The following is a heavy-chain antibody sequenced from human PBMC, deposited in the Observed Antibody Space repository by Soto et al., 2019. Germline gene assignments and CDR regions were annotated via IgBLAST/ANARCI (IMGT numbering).Heavy chain of an antibody. D-gene: IGHD5-18*01. Sequence: SETLSLTCTVSGGSVSSGSYYWSWIRQPPGKGLEWIGYIYYSGGTNYNPSLKSRVTISVDTSKNQFSLKLSSVTAADTAVYYCARGGGVTATLDYWGQGTLVTVSS. CDR3: ARGGGVTATLDY. CDR1: GGSVSSGSYY. CDR2: IYYSGGT. V-gene: IGHV4-61*01. J-gene: IGHJ4*02.